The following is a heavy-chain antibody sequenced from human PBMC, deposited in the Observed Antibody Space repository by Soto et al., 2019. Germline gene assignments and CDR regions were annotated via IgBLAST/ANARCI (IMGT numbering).Heavy chain of an antibody. CDR2: IDPSDSYT. Sequence: GESLKISCQVSGYSFTSYGISWVRQMPGKGLEWVGRIDPSDSYTNYSPSFQVHVTISADKSIRTAYLHERSLEASDTAMYYCARLDLAARLSPYFYGLVLLGPGTPVTVSS. CDR3: ARLDLAARLSPYFYGLVL. CDR1: GYSFTSYG. V-gene: IGHV5-10-1*01. D-gene: IGHD6-6*01. J-gene: IGHJ6*02.